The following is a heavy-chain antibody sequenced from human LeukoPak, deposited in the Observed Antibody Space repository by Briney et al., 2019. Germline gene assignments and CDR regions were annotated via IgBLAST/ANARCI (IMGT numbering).Heavy chain of an antibody. V-gene: IGHV3-74*01. D-gene: IGHD3-3*01. Sequence: PGGSLRLSCAASEFTFSSYWMHWVRQAPGKGLVWVSRINRDGSSTSYADSVKGRFTISRDNAKNTLYLQMKSLRAEDTAVYYCARGFTIFGVVNDAFVIWGQGTMVTVSS. J-gene: IGHJ3*02. CDR3: ARGFTIFGVVNDAFVI. CDR1: EFTFSSYW. CDR2: INRDGSST.